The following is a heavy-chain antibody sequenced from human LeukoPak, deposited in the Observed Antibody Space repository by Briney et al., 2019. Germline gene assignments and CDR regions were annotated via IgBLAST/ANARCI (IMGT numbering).Heavy chain of an antibody. V-gene: IGHV4-39*01. J-gene: IGHJ4*02. CDR1: GGSISSSSYY. CDR2: IYYSGST. Sequence: SETLSLTCTVSGGSISSSSYYWGWIRQPPGKGLEWIGSIYYSGSTYYNPSLKSRVTISVDTSKNQFSLKLSSVTAADTAVYYCARLVIREVYFDYWGQGTLVAVSS. CDR3: ARLVIREVYFDY.